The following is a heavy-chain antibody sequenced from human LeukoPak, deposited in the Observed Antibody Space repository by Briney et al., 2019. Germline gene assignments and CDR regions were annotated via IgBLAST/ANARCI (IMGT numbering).Heavy chain of an antibody. Sequence: ASVKVSCKASGYTYTNYVVHWVRQAPGQRPEWMGWINAGNGDTKYSQNFQGRVTITRDTSASTAYMELSSLTSEDTALYYCARDDCGDTCYPGGYWGQGTLVTVSS. J-gene: IGHJ4*02. D-gene: IGHD2-21*01. CDR2: INAGNGDT. V-gene: IGHV1-3*01. CDR1: GYTYTNYV. CDR3: ARDDCGDTCYPGGY.